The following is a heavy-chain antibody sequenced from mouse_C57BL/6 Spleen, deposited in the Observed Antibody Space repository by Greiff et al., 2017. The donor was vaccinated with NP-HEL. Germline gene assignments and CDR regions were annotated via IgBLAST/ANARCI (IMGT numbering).Heavy chain of an antibody. V-gene: IGHV1-81*01. CDR1: GYTFTSYG. CDR2: IYPRSGNT. Sequence: QVQLQQSGAELARPGASVKLSCKASGYTFTSYGISWVKQRTGQGLEWIGEIYPRSGNTYYNEKFTGKATLTADKSSSTAYMELRSLTSEDSAVYFCARSSTGTLYYYAMDYWGQGTSVTVSS. D-gene: IGHD4-1*02. J-gene: IGHJ4*01. CDR3: ARSSTGTLYYYAMDY.